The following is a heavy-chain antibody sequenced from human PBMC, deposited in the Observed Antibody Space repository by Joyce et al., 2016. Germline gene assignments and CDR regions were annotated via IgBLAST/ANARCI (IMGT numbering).Heavy chain of an antibody. D-gene: IGHD3-3*01. Sequence: EVHLVESGGGLVKPGGSLRLSCEASGLPFSNGWLNWVRQAPGKGLEGIGRIDSHSEGATTYYAAPVKGRFIISRDDSKNTLYLQMSSLKNEDSGIYYCTTSPGMTIFGVVRDYWGQGTLVTISS. V-gene: IGHV3-15*04. CDR1: GLPFSNGW. CDR2: IDSHSEGATT. J-gene: IGHJ4*02. CDR3: TTSPGMTIFGVVRDY.